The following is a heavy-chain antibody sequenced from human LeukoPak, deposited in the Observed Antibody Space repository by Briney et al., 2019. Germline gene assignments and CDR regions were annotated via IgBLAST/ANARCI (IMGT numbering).Heavy chain of an antibody. Sequence: PSETLSLTCTVTGGXVSRGSYYWSWTRQPPGKGREWIGYIHHSGTTNYSPSLKSRVTISVDMSKNQFFLNLTSVTAADTAVYYCARGRLGATYWGQGTLVTVSS. CDR2: IHHSGTT. CDR3: ARGRLGATY. J-gene: IGHJ4*02. V-gene: IGHV4-61*01. D-gene: IGHD1-26*01. CDR1: GGXVSRGSYY.